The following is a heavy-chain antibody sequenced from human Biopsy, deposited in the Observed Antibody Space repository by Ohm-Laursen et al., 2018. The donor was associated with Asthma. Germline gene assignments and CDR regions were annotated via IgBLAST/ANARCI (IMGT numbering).Heavy chain of an antibody. CDR3: PRDGPELPAELDF. V-gene: IGHV3-21*01. Sequence: GSLRLSCTALGFTFSHYNMNWVRQAPGKGLEWVSSITDTSRYIKYDESVKGRFTISRDNAKNSQYLQMNSLRAEDTAVYYCPRDGPELPAELDFWGPGTLVTVSS. J-gene: IGHJ4*02. D-gene: IGHD1-14*01. CDR1: GFTFSHYN. CDR2: ITDTSRYI.